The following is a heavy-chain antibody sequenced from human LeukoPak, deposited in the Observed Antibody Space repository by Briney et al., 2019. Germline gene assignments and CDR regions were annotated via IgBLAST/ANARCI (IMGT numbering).Heavy chain of an antibody. CDR2: ISGSGGST. CDR1: GFTFSSYA. CDR3: ARVLTGSNRQLDY. V-gene: IGHV3-23*01. D-gene: IGHD3-9*01. J-gene: IGHJ4*02. Sequence: PGGSLRLSCAASGFTFSSYAMSWVRQAPGKGLEWVSAISGSGGSTYYADSVKGRFTISRDNAKNMLYLQMNSLRAEDTAVYFCARVLTGSNRQLDYWGQGILVTVSS.